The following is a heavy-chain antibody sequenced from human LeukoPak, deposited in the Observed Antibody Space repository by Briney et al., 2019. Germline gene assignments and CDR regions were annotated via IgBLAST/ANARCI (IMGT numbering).Heavy chain of an antibody. D-gene: IGHD3-9*01. V-gene: IGHV3-48*01. CDR2: ISSSSSTI. CDR1: GFTFSSYS. Sequence: PGGSLRLSCAASGFTFSSYSMNWVRQAPGKGLEWVSYISSSSSTIYYADSVKGRFTISRDNAKNSLYLQMNSLRAEDTAVYYCAREDLTGYSYDAFDIWGQGTMVTVSS. CDR3: AREDLTGYSYDAFDI. J-gene: IGHJ3*02.